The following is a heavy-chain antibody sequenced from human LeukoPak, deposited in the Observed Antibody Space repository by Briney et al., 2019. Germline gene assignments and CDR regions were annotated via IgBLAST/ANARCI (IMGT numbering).Heavy chain of an antibody. Sequence: ASVKVSCKASGGTFSSYAISWVRQAPGQGREWMGGIIPIFGTANYAQKFQGRVTITADESTSTAYMELSSLRSEDTAVYYCARASSSWYATFDYWGQGTLVTVSS. J-gene: IGHJ4*02. V-gene: IGHV1-69*01. CDR2: IIPIFGTA. CDR3: ARASSSWYATFDY. D-gene: IGHD6-13*01. CDR1: GGTFSSYA.